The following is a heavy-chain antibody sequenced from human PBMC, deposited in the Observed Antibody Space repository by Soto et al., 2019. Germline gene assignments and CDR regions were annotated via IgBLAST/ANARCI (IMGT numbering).Heavy chain of an antibody. V-gene: IGHV3-48*03. CDR1: GFTFSSYE. J-gene: IGHJ4*02. D-gene: IGHD5-12*01. Sequence: PGGSLRLSCAASGFTFSSYEMNWVRQAPGKGLEWVSYISSSGSTIYYADSVKGRFTISRDKAKNSLYLQMNSLRAEDTAVYYCARIGYDYFDYWGQGTLVTVSS. CDR3: ARIGYDYFDY. CDR2: ISSSGSTI.